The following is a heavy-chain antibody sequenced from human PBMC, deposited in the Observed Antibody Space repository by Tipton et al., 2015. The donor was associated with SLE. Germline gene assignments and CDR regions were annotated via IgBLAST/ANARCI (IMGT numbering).Heavy chain of an antibody. D-gene: IGHD6-19*01. CDR1: GGSVNRGRYY. J-gene: IGHJ3*01. CDR2: IHYTGSA. Sequence: TLSLTCTVSGGSVNRGRYYWSWIRQPPGKGLEWLGYIHYTGSANYSPSLKSRVTMSVDTSKNQFSLKLNSVTAADTAVYYCARVELGSGWYPNDFDVWGQGTLVIVSS. CDR3: ARVELGSGWYPNDFDV. V-gene: IGHV4-61*01.